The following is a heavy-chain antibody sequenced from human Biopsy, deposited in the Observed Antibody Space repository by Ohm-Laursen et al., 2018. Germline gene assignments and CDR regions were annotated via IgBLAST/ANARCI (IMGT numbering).Heavy chain of an antibody. V-gene: IGHV1-8*01. CDR3: AREGAFGDTDAYYGLDV. J-gene: IGHJ6*02. D-gene: IGHD3-16*01. CDR2: MNPNSGNT. CDR1: GYTFNTYD. Sequence: ASVKVSCKASGYTFNTYDINWVRQAAGQWPEWMGWMNPNSGNTGFAQKFQGRITMTRSTSITTAYMELTNLRSEDTAVYYCAREGAFGDTDAYYGLDVWGLGTTVTVSS.